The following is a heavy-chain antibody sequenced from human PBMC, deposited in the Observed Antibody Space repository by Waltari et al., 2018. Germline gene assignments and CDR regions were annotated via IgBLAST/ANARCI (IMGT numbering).Heavy chain of an antibody. Sequence: QLQLQELGPGLVNPSETLLLTCTVSGGSISTKTYYWGWIRQPPGKGLEWIGSFYYSARTYSNPSLKSRVHISVDSSKNQFSLKLNSVTAADTALYYCARHQVYCGDDRCYPPFDHWGQGTLVNVSS. CDR3: ARHQVYCGDDRCYPPFDH. J-gene: IGHJ4*02. D-gene: IGHD2-21*01. CDR1: GGSISTKTYY. CDR2: FYYSART. V-gene: IGHV4-39*01.